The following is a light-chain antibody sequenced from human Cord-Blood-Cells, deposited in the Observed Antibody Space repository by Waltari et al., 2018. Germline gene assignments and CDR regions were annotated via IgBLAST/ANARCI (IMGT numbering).Light chain of an antibody. Sequence: IQLTQSPSSLSAPVGDRVTITGRANQGISSYLAWYQQKPGKAPKLLIYAASTLQSGVPSRFSSSGSGTDFTLTSSIQQPEDVVTYYCQQLNSYPFTFGPGTKVDIK. J-gene: IGKJ3*01. CDR1: QGISSY. CDR3: QQLNSYPFT. V-gene: IGKV1-9*01. CDR2: AAS.